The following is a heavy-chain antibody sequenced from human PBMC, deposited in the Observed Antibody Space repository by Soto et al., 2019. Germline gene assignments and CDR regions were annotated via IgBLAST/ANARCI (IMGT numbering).Heavy chain of an antibody. CDR2: IYYSGST. Sequence: PSETLSLTCTLSGCSLSSYYWSWIRQPPGKGLEWIGYIYYSGSTNYNPSLKSRVTISVDTSKNQFSLKLSSVTAADTAVYYCASSSWYRFDYWGQGTLVTVS. D-gene: IGHD6-13*01. CDR3: ASSSWYRFDY. V-gene: IGHV4-59*01. CDR1: GCSLSSYY. J-gene: IGHJ4*02.